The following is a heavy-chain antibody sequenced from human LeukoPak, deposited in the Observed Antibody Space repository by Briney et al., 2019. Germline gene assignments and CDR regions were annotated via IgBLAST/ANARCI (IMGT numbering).Heavy chain of an antibody. Sequence: GGSLRLSCAASGFTFSSYGMHWVRQAPGKGLEWVAVISYDGNNQYYGDSVKGRFTIPRDISKNTLYLQMNSLGAEDTAVYYCAKRDYFGSVDSYYAMDVWGQGTTVTVSS. CDR2: ISYDGNNQ. D-gene: IGHD3-10*01. V-gene: IGHV3-30*18. J-gene: IGHJ6*02. CDR1: GFTFSSYG. CDR3: AKRDYFGSVDSYYAMDV.